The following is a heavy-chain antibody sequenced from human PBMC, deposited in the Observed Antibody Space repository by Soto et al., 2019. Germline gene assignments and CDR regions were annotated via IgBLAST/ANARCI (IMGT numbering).Heavy chain of an antibody. CDR2: INRSGST. J-gene: IGHJ4*02. V-gene: IGHV4-34*02. CDR3: ARRYCSGGRCSSTFDS. CDR1: GGSFSGYY. D-gene: IGHD2-15*01. Sequence: QVQLQQWGAGLLKPSETLSLTCAVYGGSFSGYYWSWIRQPPGKGLDWIGEINRSGSTNYNPSLTSRVTISVDTSKNQFSLKLSSVTAADTDVYYCARRYCSGGRCSSTFDSWGQGNLVTVSS.